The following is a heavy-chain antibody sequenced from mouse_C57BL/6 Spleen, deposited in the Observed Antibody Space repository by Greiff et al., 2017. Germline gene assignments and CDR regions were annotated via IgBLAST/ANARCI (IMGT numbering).Heavy chain of an antibody. J-gene: IGHJ3*01. CDR3: ARVNSNYEPFAY. Sequence: QVQLQQSGAELVMPGASVKLSCKASGYTFTSYWMHWVKQRPGQGLEWIGEIDPSDSYTNYNQKFKGKSTLTVDKSSSTAYMQLRSLTSEDSAVYYCARVNSNYEPFAYWGQGTLVTVSA. V-gene: IGHV1-69*01. CDR1: GYTFTSYW. CDR2: IDPSDSYT. D-gene: IGHD2-5*01.